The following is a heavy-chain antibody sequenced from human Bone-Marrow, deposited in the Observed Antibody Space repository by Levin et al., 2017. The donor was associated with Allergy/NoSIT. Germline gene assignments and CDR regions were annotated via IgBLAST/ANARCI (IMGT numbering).Heavy chain of an antibody. D-gene: IGHD3-10*01. J-gene: IGHJ4*02. CDR1: GGTFSSYA. V-gene: IGHV1-69*04. CDR3: ARGPVVRGVISGDY. CDR2: IIPILGIA. Sequence: SVKVSCKASGGTFSSYAISWVRQAPGQGLEWMGRIIPILGIANYAQKFQGRVTITADKSTSTAYMELSSLRSEDTAVYYCARGPVVRGVISGDYWGQGTLVTVSS.